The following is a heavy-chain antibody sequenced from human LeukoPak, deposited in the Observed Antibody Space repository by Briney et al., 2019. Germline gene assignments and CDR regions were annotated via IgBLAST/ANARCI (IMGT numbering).Heavy chain of an antibody. D-gene: IGHD4-23*01. J-gene: IGHJ4*02. Sequence: GASLKISCTGSGYTFTTHWIGWVRQMPGKGLEWMGIIYPSNSDTRYSPSFQGQVTMSVDKSISTAYLEWSSLKASDTAMYYCARRGYGGNSADDWGQGTLVTVSS. V-gene: IGHV5-51*01. CDR2: IYPSNSDT. CDR3: ARRGYGGNSADD. CDR1: GYTFTTHW.